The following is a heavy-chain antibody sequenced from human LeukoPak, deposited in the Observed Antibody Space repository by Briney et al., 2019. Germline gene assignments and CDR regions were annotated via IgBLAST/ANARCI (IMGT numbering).Heavy chain of an antibody. Sequence: GGSLRLSCAASGFTFSNFTIHWVRQAPGKGLEWVAVILYDGRNKYYGDSVEGRFTISRDNSKNTLYLQMNSLRAEDTAVYYCARDAPPVGAAAGVFQHWGQGTLVTVSS. J-gene: IGHJ1*01. D-gene: IGHD6-13*01. CDR3: ARDAPPVGAAAGVFQH. V-gene: IGHV3-30*03. CDR1: GFTFSNFT. CDR2: ILYDGRNK.